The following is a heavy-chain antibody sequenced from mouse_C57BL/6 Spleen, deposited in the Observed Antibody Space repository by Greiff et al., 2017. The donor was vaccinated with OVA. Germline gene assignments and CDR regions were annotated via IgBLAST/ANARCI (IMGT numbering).Heavy chain of an antibody. D-gene: IGHD1-1*01. V-gene: IGHV1-72*01. J-gene: IGHJ4*01. CDR2: IDPNSGGT. CDR1: GYTFTSYW. Sequence: QVQLQQPGAELVKPGASVKLSCKASGYTFTSYWMHWVKQRPGRGLEWIGRIDPNSGGTKYNEKFKSKATLTVDKPSSTAYMRLSSLTSEDSAVYYCAVRGYYYGSSLYAMDYWGQGTSVTVSS. CDR3: AVRGYYYGSSLYAMDY.